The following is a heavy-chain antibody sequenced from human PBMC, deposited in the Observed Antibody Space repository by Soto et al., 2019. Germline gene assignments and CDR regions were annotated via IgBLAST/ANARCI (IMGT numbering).Heavy chain of an antibody. D-gene: IGHD3-22*01. J-gene: IGHJ4*02. V-gene: IGHV4-30-4*01. CDR3: ARGNSRYYYDNSGYYYADY. CDR1: GGSISSGDYY. CDR2: IYYSGRT. Sequence: SETLSLTCTVSGGSISSGDYYWSWIRQSPGKGLEWIGYIYYSGRTYYKPSLKSRVTISVDTSKNQFSLKLSSVTAADMAVYYCARGNSRYYYDNSGYYYADYWGQGTQVTVSS.